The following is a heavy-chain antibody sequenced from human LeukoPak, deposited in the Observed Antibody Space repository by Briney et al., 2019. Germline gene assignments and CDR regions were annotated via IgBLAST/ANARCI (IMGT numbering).Heavy chain of an antibody. Sequence: ASVKVPCKASGYTFTGYYIHWVRQAPGQGLEWMGWINPNSGGTNYAQKFQGRVTMTRDTSFSTAYMELSRLRSDDTAVYYCARDSHDWNYSGFDPWGQGTLVTVSS. V-gene: IGHV1-2*02. J-gene: IGHJ5*02. CDR1: GYTFTGYY. CDR3: ARDSHDWNYSGFDP. CDR2: INPNSGGT. D-gene: IGHD1-7*01.